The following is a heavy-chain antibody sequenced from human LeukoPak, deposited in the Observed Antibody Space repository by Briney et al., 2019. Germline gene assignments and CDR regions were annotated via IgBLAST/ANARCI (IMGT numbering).Heavy chain of an antibody. J-gene: IGHJ4*02. Sequence: GXXRLSCAAAGFTLSNLWMTWVRQAPGKGLAWVANIKHDGIDTKYVDSVKGRFTISRDNAKNSLYLQMSSLRAEDTAIYYCARGRHSSGWYHDYWGQGALVTVSS. CDR2: IKHDGIDT. D-gene: IGHD6-19*01. CDR1: GFTLSNLW. CDR3: ARGRHSSGWYHDY. V-gene: IGHV3-7*04.